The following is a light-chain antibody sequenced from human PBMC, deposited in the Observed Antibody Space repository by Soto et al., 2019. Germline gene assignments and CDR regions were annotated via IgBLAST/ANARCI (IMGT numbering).Light chain of an antibody. V-gene: IGKV1-27*01. CDR2: AAS. J-gene: IGKJ3*01. CDR1: QAMSNY. Sequence: DVQMTQSPTSLSASVGDRVTITCRASQAMSNYVAWYRQKPGHFPDLLIYAASTLHSGVPSRFSGSGSGTDFTLTISSLQPEDVATYFCQKYNSAPFIFGPGTKVHIK. CDR3: QKYNSAPFI.